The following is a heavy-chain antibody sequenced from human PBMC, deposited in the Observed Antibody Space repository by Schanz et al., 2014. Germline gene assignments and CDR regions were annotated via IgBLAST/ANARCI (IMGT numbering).Heavy chain of an antibody. CDR3: AKDLAAVGVFDY. CDR2: ITGSGTTT. Sequence: EVRLLESGGGLVQPGGSLRLSCVASGFTFNSYAMSWVRQAPGKGLEWVSAITGSGTTTYYADSVKGRFTISRDNSKNTLDLQMNSLRAEDTAIYYCAKDLAAVGVFDYWGQGSLVTVSP. J-gene: IGHJ4*02. V-gene: IGHV3-23*01. D-gene: IGHD6-13*01. CDR1: GFTFNSYA.